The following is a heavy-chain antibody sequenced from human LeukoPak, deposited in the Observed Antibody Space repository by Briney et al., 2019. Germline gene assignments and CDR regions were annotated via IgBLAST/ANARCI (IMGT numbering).Heavy chain of an antibody. D-gene: IGHD6-19*01. J-gene: IGHJ5*02. V-gene: IGHV1-69*01. CDR3: ARGRDSGWYDWFDP. Sequence: SVKVSCKASGGTFSSYAISWVRQAPGQGLEWMGGIIPIFGTANYAQKFQGRVTITADESTSTAYMELSSLRSADTAVYYCARGRDSGWYDWFDPWGQGTLVTVSS. CDR1: GGTFSSYA. CDR2: IIPIFGTA.